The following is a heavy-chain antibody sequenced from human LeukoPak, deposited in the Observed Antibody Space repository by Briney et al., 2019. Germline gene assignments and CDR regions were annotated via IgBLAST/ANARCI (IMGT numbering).Heavy chain of an antibody. Sequence: SETLSLTCTVSGGSINTYFWTWLRQPPGKGLEWIGYINYSGSTNSNPSLKSRLAMSVDTSKNQFSVKLSSVTAADTAVYYCARQHSPGYFDYWGQGTLVTVSS. V-gene: IGHV4-59*08. CDR2: INYSGST. J-gene: IGHJ4*02. CDR1: GGSINTYF. D-gene: IGHD1-14*01. CDR3: ARQHSPGYFDY.